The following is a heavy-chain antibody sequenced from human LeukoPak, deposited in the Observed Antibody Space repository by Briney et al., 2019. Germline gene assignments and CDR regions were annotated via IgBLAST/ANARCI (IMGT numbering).Heavy chain of an antibody. CDR2: IYYSGST. Sequence: PSETLSLTCSVSGGSMSSYYWSWIRQSPGKGLEWIGSIYYSGSTYYNPSLKSRVTISVDTSKNQFSLKLSSVTAADTAVYYCARAGIAVAGPVDYWGQGTLVTVSS. CDR3: ARAGIAVAGPVDY. J-gene: IGHJ4*02. D-gene: IGHD6-19*01. CDR1: GGSMSSYY. V-gene: IGHV4-59*12.